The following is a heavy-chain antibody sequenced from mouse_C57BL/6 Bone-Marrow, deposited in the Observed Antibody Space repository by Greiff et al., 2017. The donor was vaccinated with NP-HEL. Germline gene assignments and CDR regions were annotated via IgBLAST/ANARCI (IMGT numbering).Heavy chain of an antibody. CDR2: IYPGDGDT. CDR3: VRVIYYYGSSYIDY. J-gene: IGHJ2*01. D-gene: IGHD1-1*01. CDR1: GYAFSSSW. V-gene: IGHV1-82*01. Sequence: QVQLQQSGPELVKPGASVKISCKASGYAFSSSWMNWVKQRPGKGLEWIGRIYPGDGDTNYNGKFKGKATLTADKSSSTAYMQLSSLTSEDSAVYFCVRVIYYYGSSYIDYWGQGTTLTVSS.